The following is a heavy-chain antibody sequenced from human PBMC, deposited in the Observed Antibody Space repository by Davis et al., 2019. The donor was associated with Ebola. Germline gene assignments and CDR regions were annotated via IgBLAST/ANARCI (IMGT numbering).Heavy chain of an antibody. D-gene: IGHD4-17*01. V-gene: IGHV1-3*01. CDR1: GYTFTSYA. Sequence: ASVKVSCKASGYTFTSYAMHWVRQAPGQRLEWMGWINAGNGNTKYSQKFQGRVTMTRDTSISTAYMELSRLRSDDTAVYYCARASKLTVTTSEYGMDVWGQGTTVTVSS. J-gene: IGHJ6*02. CDR2: INAGNGNT. CDR3: ARASKLTVTTSEYGMDV.